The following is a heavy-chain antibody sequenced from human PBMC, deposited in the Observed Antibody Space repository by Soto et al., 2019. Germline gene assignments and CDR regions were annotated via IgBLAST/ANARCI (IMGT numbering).Heavy chain of an antibody. V-gene: IGHV1-69*13. Sequence: EASVKVSCKTSGGTFSSYAISWVRQAPGQGLEWMGGIIPIFGTANYAQKFQGRVTITADESTSTAYMELSSLRSEDTAVYYCANAPSASEEGGYCISTSCHDPFDPWGQGTLVTVSS. CDR1: GGTFSSYA. J-gene: IGHJ5*02. CDR2: IIPIFGTA. D-gene: IGHD2-2*03. CDR3: ANAPSASEEGGYCISTSCHDPFDP.